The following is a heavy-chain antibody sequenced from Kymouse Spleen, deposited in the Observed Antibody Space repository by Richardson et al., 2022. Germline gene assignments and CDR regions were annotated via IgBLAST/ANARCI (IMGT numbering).Heavy chain of an antibody. CDR3: TRHGTTAFDY. Sequence: EVQLVESGGGLVQPGGSLKLSCAASGFTFSGSAMHWVRQASGKGLEWVGRIRSKANSYATAYAASVKGRFTISRDDSKNTAYLQMNSLKTEDTAVYYCTRHGTTAFDYWGQGTLVTVSS. CDR2: IRSKANSYAT. J-gene: IGHJ4*02. V-gene: IGHV3-73*02. CDR1: GFTFSGSA. D-gene: IGHD4-17*01,IGHD4-23*01.